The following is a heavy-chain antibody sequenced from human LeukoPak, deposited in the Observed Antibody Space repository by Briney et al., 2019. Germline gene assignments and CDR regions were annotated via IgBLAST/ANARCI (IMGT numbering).Heavy chain of an antibody. CDR2: INAGNGNT. CDR1: GYTFTSYA. D-gene: IGHD5-12*01. J-gene: IGHJ4*02. CDR3: ARGVATNRYYFDY. V-gene: IGHV1-3*01. Sequence: ASVTVSCKASGYTFTSYAMHWVRQAPGQRLEWMGWINAGNGNTKYSQKFQGRVTITRGTSASTAYMELSSLRSEDTAVYSCARGVATNRYYFDYWGQGTLVTVSS.